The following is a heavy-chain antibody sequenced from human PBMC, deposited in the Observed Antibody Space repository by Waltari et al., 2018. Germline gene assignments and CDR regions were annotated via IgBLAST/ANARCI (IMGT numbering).Heavy chain of an antibody. Sequence: QVQLQESGPGLVKPSETLSLTCTVSGGSISSYYWSWIRQPAGKGLEWIGRSYTSGSTNYNPSLKGRVTISVDKSKNQFSLKLSSVTAADTAVYYCAREPNIAAAGTLAVYYFDYWGQGTLVTVSS. CDR1: GGSISSYY. CDR3: AREPNIAAAGTLAVYYFDY. D-gene: IGHD6-13*01. V-gene: IGHV4-4*07. J-gene: IGHJ4*02. CDR2: SYTSGST.